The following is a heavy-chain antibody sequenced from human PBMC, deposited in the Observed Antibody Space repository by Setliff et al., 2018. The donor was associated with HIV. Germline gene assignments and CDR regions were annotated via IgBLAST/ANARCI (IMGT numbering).Heavy chain of an antibody. CDR1: GYTFTTYG. CDR2: ISPNFGHT. Sequence: ASVKVSCKASGYTFTTYGISWVRQAPGHGLEWMGWISPNFGHTKYAQRFLDRVTMTIDTATSRAYMELRSLRSDDTAVYFCARLGSGWSDSYYYAMVIWGQGTTVTVSS. J-gene: IGHJ6*02. CDR3: ARLGSGWSDSYYYAMVI. D-gene: IGHD6-19*01. V-gene: IGHV1-18*01.